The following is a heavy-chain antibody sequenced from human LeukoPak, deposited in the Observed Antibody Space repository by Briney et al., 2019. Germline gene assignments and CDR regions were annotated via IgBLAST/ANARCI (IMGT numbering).Heavy chain of an antibody. V-gene: IGHV3-21*01. CDR1: GFTFSSYS. Sequence: GGSLRLSCAASGFTFSSYSMNWVRQAPGKGLEWVSSISSSSSYIYYADSVKGRFTISRDNAKNSLYLQMNSLRAEGTAVYYCARAMIQLRTPNDYWGQGTLVTVSS. J-gene: IGHJ4*02. CDR2: ISSSSSYI. CDR3: ARAMIQLRTPNDY. D-gene: IGHD5-18*01.